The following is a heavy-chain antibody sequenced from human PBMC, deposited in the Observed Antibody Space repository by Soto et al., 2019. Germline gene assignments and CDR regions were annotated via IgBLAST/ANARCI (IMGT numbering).Heavy chain of an antibody. J-gene: IGHJ6*02. D-gene: IGHD1-7*01. CDR3: ARTNWNYVYYYYGMDV. Sequence: GASVKVSCKASGYTFTSYYMHWVRQAPGQGLEWMGIINPSGGSTSYAQKFQGRVTITADESTSTAYMELSSLRSEDTAVYYCARTNWNYVYYYYGMDVWGQGTTVTVSS. V-gene: IGHV1-46*01. CDR2: INPSGGST. CDR1: GYTFTSYY.